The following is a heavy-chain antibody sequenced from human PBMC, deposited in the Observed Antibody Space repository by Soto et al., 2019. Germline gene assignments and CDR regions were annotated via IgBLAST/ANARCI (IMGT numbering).Heavy chain of an antibody. Sequence: QIQLVQSGAEVKKPGASVKVSCKASAYTFPSLTFTWVRQAPGQGLEWMGWITAYSGDTTSVQKFQDRVTMTTDTSTSSAYMELRSLRSDDTAVYFFAVFLQGSPGYFAYWGQGTLVTGSS. D-gene: IGHD2-15*01. CDR2: ITAYSGDT. CDR1: AYTFPSLT. V-gene: IGHV1-18*01. J-gene: IGHJ4*02. CDR3: AVFLQGSPGYFAY.